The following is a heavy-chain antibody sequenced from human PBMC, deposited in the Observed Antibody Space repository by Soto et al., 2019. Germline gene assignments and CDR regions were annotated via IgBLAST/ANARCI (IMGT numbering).Heavy chain of an antibody. CDR1: GYSISSGYY. CDR3: ARDSDYDILTGPFDY. CDR2: IYHSGST. D-gene: IGHD3-9*01. J-gene: IGHJ4*02. V-gene: IGHV4-38-2*02. Sequence: LSLTCAVSGYSISSGYYWGWIRQPPGKGLEWIGSIYHSGSTYYNPSLKSRVTISVDTSKNQFSLKLSSVTAADTAVYYCARDSDYDILTGPFDYWGQGTLVTVSS.